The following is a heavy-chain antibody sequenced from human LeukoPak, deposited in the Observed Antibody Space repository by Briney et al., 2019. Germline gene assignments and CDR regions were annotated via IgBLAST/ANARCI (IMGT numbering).Heavy chain of an antibody. D-gene: IGHD3-16*02. CDR1: GFSFSTYA. CDR2: VNGNGGST. V-gene: IGHV3-23*01. J-gene: IGHJ4*02. CDR3: AKSLYGGCDY. Sequence: GGSLRLSCAASGFSFSTYAMSWVRQAPGKGLEWVSGVNGNGGSTSYADSVKGRFTIFRDNSQNTVYLQMNSLRVEDTAVYYCAKSLYGGCDYWGQGTVVTVSS.